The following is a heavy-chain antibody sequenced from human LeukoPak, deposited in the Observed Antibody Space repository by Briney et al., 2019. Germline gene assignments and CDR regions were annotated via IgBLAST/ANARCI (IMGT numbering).Heavy chain of an antibody. Sequence: GGSLRLSCAASGFTFDDYVMHWVRQAPGKGLEWVSLISGDGGSTYYADSVKGRFTISRDNSKNSLYLQMNSLRAEDTALYYCAKDQAYYDILTGYYQHHNWFDPWGQGTLVTVSS. V-gene: IGHV3-43*02. CDR1: GFTFDDYV. D-gene: IGHD3-9*01. CDR3: AKDQAYYDILTGYYQHHNWFDP. CDR2: ISGDGGST. J-gene: IGHJ5*02.